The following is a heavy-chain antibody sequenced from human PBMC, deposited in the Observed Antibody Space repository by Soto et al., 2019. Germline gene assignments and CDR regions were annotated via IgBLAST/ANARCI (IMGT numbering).Heavy chain of an antibody. CDR2: ISYDGSNK. Sequence: GGSLRLSCAASGFTFSSYAMHWVRQAPGKGLEWVAVISYDGSNKYYADSVKGRFTISRDNSKNTLYLQMNSLRAQDAAVYSCARYGGSYPYCYYGMDVWGQGTTVTVSS. CDR1: GFTFSSYA. J-gene: IGHJ6*02. D-gene: IGHD2-15*01. V-gene: IGHV3-30-3*01. CDR3: ARYGGSYPYCYYGMDV.